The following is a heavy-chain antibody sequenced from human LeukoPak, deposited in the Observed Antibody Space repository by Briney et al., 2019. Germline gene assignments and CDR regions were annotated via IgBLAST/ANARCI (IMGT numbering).Heavy chain of an antibody. Sequence: ASVKVSCKASGYTFTSYAMHWVRQAPGKSLEWMGWINAGNGNTKYSQKFQGRVTITRDTSASTAYMELSSLRSEDTAVYYCACSTVGTPYYYYYYGMDVWGQGTTVTVSS. D-gene: IGHD4-23*01. J-gene: IGHJ6*02. V-gene: IGHV1-3*01. CDR1: GYTFTSYA. CDR2: INAGNGNT. CDR3: ACSTVGTPYYYYYYGMDV.